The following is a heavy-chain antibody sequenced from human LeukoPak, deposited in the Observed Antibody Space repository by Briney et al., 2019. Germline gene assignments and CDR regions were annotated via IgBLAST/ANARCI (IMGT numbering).Heavy chain of an antibody. CDR2: IYTTGTT. CDR1: GGSISTYY. CDR3: ARDSGNEQLGVYFDY. V-gene: IGHV4-4*07. J-gene: IGHJ4*02. Sequence: PSETLSLTCTVSGGSISTYYWNWIRQPAGKGLEWIGRIYTTGTTNYNPSLKGRLTMSVDTSKNQFSLKLSSVTAADTAVYYCARDSGNEQLGVYFDYWGQGTLVTVSS. D-gene: IGHD7-27*01.